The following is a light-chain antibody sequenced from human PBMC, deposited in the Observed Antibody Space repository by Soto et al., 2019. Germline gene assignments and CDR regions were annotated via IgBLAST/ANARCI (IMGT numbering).Light chain of an antibody. CDR2: AAS. CDR3: HNYNAAPWT. Sequence: DIQMTQSPSSLSASVGDRVTITCRASQDLSNYLAWYQQKPGKVPKLLIYAASTLHSGFSSRFSGRGSWTDFTLTISGLQHEYVANYYCHNYNAAPWTFVQGTKVEIE. CDR1: QDLSNY. V-gene: IGKV1-27*01. J-gene: IGKJ1*01.